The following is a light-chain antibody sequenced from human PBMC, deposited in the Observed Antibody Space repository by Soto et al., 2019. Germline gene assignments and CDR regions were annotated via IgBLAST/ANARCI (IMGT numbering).Light chain of an antibody. J-gene: IGKJ4*01. CDR2: GAS. V-gene: IGKV3-15*01. CDR1: QSVSRN. CDR3: QQYYSAPLT. Sequence: IVMTQSPVTLSVSTGERATLSCSASQSVSRNAGWYQQKPGQAPRLLIYGASTRATGIPARFSGSGSGTDFTLTISSLQAEDVAVYYCQQYYSAPLTFGGGTKVDIK.